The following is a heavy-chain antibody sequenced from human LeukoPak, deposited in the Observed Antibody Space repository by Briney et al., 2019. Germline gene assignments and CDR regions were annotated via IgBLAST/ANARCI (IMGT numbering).Heavy chain of an antibody. V-gene: IGHV3-23*01. J-gene: IGHJ4*02. D-gene: IGHD6-6*01. CDR1: GFTVSSNY. CDR2: ISGSGGST. CDR3: AKEEYSSSLRYFND. Sequence: GGSLRLSCAASGFTVSSNYMSWVRQAPGKGLEWVSAISGSGGSTYYADSVKGRFTISRDNSKNTLYLQMNSLRAEDTAVYYCAKEEYSSSLRYFNDWGQGTLVTVSS.